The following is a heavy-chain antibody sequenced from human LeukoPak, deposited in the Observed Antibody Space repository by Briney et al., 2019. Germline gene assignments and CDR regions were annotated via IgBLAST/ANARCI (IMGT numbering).Heavy chain of an antibody. D-gene: IGHD1-7*01. V-gene: IGHV1-2*06. Sequence: GASVTVSFKASGYTFTVYYMHWVRQAPGQGLEWMGRINPNSGGTNYAQKFQGRVTMTRDTSISTAYMELSRLRSDDTAVYYCAVRGLELQNYYGMDVWGQGTTVTVSS. CDR3: AVRGLELQNYYGMDV. CDR1: GYTFTVYY. J-gene: IGHJ6*02. CDR2: INPNSGGT.